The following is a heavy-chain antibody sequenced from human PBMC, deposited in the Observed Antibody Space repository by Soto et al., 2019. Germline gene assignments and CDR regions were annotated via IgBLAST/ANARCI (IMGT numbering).Heavy chain of an antibody. D-gene: IGHD3-10*01. CDR2: IWYDGSNK. CDR1: GFTFSSYG. CDR3: ARDSLPVWLLQDPDPTFDQ. J-gene: IGHJ4*02. V-gene: IGHV3-33*01. Sequence: QVQLVESGGCVVQPGRSLRLSCAASGFTFSSYGMHWVRQAPGTGLERVAVIWYDGSNKYYADSVKGRFTISRDNSKNTLYLQMNSLRAEDTAVYYCARDSLPVWLLQDPDPTFDQWGQGTLVTVSS.